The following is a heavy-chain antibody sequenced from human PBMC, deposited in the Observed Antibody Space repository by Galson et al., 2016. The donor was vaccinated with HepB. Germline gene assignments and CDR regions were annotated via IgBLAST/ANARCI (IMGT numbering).Heavy chain of an antibody. CDR3: ARDGGNWNAFDC. Sequence: SLRLSCAASGFSFKNYGMNWVRQAPGRGLEWVANIKEDGSDEHYVDSVKGRFTISRDNAKNSVYLQLNSLRAEDTAVYYCARDGGNWNAFDCWGQGTLVTVSS. CDR2: IKEDGSDE. D-gene: IGHD1-20*01. CDR1: GFSFKNYG. J-gene: IGHJ4*02. V-gene: IGHV3-7*01.